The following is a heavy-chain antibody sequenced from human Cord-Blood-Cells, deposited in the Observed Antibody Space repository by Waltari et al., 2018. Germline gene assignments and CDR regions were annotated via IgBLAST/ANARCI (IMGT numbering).Heavy chain of an antibody. D-gene: IGHD3-3*01. V-gene: IGHV4-39*01. CDR2: IYYSGRT. CDR1: GGSISSSSYS. CDR3: ARHVGFAYDFWSGYYWFDP. Sequence: QLQLQEAGPGLGKPSETLSLPCTVSGGSISSSSYSWGWIRQPPGKGPEWIGSIYYSGRTYYNPSLKSRVTISVDTSKNQFSLKLSSVTAADTAVYYCARHVGFAYDFWSGYYWFDPWGQGTLVTVSS. J-gene: IGHJ5*02.